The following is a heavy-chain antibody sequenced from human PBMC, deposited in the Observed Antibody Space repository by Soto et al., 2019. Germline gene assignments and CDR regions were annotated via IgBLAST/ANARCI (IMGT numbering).Heavy chain of an antibody. Sequence: PGGSLRLSCAASGFTFSGYWMTWVRQAPGKGLEWMTVIWYDGSQKYYGDSVNGRFTISRDNSKNTVYLQMNSLRVEDTAVYYYVKDRWGGDCYSELYFDFWGGGSQVTVSS. D-gene: IGHD2-21*02. V-gene: IGHV3-33*06. J-gene: IGHJ4*02. CDR3: VKDRWGGDCYSELYFDF. CDR1: GFTFSGYW. CDR2: IWYDGSQK.